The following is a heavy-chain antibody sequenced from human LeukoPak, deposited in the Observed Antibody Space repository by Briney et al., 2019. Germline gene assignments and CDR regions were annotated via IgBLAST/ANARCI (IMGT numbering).Heavy chain of an antibody. D-gene: IGHD5-18*01. CDR2: MNPNSGNT. V-gene: IGHV1-8*01. Sequence: ASVKVSCKASGYTFTSYDINWVRQATGQGLEWMGWMNPNSGNTGYAQKFQGRVTMTRNTSTSTAYMELSSLRSEDTAVYYCARVPPLLQKDTAMVRYLFDYWGQGTLVTVSS. J-gene: IGHJ4*02. CDR3: ARVPPLLQKDTAMVRYLFDY. CDR1: GYTFTSYD.